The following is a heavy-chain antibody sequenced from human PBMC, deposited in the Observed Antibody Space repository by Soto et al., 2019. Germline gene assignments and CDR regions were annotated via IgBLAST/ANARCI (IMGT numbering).Heavy chain of an antibody. CDR2: IIPIFGTA. CDR1: GGTFSSYA. Sequence: VKVSCKASGGTFSSYAISWVRQAPGQGLEWMGGIIPIFGTANYAQKFQGRVTITADKSTSTAYMELSSLRSEDTAVYYCARAWLGVALSYYYYGMDVWGQGTTVTVSS. J-gene: IGHJ6*02. CDR3: ARAWLGVALSYYYYGMDV. D-gene: IGHD3-3*01. V-gene: IGHV1-69*06.